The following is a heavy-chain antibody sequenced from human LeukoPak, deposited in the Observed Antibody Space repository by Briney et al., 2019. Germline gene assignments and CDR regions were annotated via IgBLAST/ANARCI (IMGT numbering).Heavy chain of an antibody. Sequence: PSETLSLTCIVSGGSISSISSNNYHWGWIRQPPGKGLEWIGSIYYSGSTYYNPTLKSRVTISVDTSKSQFFLKLSSVTAADTALYYCAREMGVVTAHGIDVWGQGTTVTVSS. D-gene: IGHD4-23*01. CDR3: AREMGVVTAHGIDV. V-gene: IGHV4-39*02. CDR2: IYYSGST. J-gene: IGHJ6*02. CDR1: GGSISSISSNNYH.